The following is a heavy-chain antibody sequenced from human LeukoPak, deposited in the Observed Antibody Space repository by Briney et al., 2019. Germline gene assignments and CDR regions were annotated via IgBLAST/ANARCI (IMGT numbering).Heavy chain of an antibody. CDR2: ISGGGDST. V-gene: IGHV3-23*01. D-gene: IGHD2-2*01. Sequence: GGSLRLPCAASGFIFTNYAMSWVRQPPGKGLEWVSAISGGGDSTYYADSVKGRFTISRDNSKNTLYLQMNSLRAEDTAVYYCAKSRAVVPAAINYWGQGTLVTVSS. J-gene: IGHJ4*02. CDR3: AKSRAVVPAAINY. CDR1: GFIFTNYA.